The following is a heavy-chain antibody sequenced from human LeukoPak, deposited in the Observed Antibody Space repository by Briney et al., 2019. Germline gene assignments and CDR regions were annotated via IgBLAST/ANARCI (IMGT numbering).Heavy chain of an antibody. V-gene: IGHV3-33*01. CDR2: IWYDGSNK. J-gene: IGHJ4*02. Sequence: PGRSLGLSCAASGFTFSSYGMHWVRQAPGKGLEWVAVIWYDGSNKYYADSVKGRFTISRDNSKNTLYLQMNSLRAEDTAVYYCARGSLPSYDFWSGYSYYFDYWGQGTLVTVSS. CDR1: GFTFSSYG. D-gene: IGHD3-3*01. CDR3: ARGSLPSYDFWSGYSYYFDY.